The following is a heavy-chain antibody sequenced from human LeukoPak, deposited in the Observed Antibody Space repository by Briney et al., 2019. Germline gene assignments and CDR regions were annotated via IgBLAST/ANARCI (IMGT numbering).Heavy chain of an antibody. Sequence: SETLSLTCAVYGGSFSGYYWSWIRQPPGKGLEWIGYIYYSGSTNYTPSLKSRVTISVDTSKNQFSLKLSSVTAADTAVYYCARDFGGNGGSSWPAPFDYWGQGTLVTVSS. CDR1: GGSFSGYY. J-gene: IGHJ4*02. CDR2: IYYSGST. V-gene: IGHV4-59*01. D-gene: IGHD6-13*01. CDR3: ARDFGGNGGSSWPAPFDY.